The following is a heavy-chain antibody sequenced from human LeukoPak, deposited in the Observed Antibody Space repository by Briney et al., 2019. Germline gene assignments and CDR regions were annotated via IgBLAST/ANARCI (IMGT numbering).Heavy chain of an antibody. Sequence: NSSQTLSLTCDVSGASISRGGYSWSWIRQPPGKGLEWIGYIYHSGSTYYNPSLKSRVTMSMDRSKNQFSLKLSSVTAADTAVYYCARHLYGSGSPLDYWGQGILVTVSS. CDR1: GASISRGGYS. D-gene: IGHD3-10*01. J-gene: IGHJ4*02. CDR3: ARHLYGSGSPLDY. V-gene: IGHV4-30-2*01. CDR2: IYHSGST.